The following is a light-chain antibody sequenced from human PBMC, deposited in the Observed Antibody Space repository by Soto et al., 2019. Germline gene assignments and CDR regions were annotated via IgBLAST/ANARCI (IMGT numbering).Light chain of an antibody. CDR3: QQYYSTFGRT. J-gene: IGKJ1*01. CDR2: WAS. CDR1: QSVLYSSNNKNY. V-gene: IGKV4-1*01. Sequence: DIVMTQSPDSLALSLGERATINCKSSQSVLYSSNNKNYLAWYQQKPGRPPKLLIYWASTRESGVPDRFSGSGSGTDFTLTISSLQAEDVAVYYCQQYYSTFGRTFGQGTKVDI.